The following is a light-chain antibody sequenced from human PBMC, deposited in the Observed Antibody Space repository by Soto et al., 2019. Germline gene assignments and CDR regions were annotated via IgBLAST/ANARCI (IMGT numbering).Light chain of an antibody. CDR2: AAS. CDR3: QQDYSNLAT. CDR1: ESISRH. Sequence: DIQMSQSPSSLSASVGDRVTITCRAAESISRHLKWYQQTKGRAPDILIYAASTLQNGVPSRFTGRGSGTEFTLTITGLQLEDFSTYYCQQDYSNLATFGQGARLEIK. V-gene: IGKV1-39*01. J-gene: IGKJ5*01.